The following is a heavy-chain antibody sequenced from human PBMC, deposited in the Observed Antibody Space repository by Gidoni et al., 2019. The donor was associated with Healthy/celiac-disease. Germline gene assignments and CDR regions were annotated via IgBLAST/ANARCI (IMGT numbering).Heavy chain of an antibody. CDR3: AKDLPPAMVQGVRTYYYGMDV. D-gene: IGHD3-10*01. Sequence: QVQLVESGGGVVQPGRSLRLSCAASGFTFSSYGMHWVRQAPGKGLEWVAVISYDGSNKYYADSGKGRFTISRDNSKNTLYLQMNSLRAEDTAVYYCAKDLPPAMVQGVRTYYYGMDVWGQGTTVTVSS. V-gene: IGHV3-30*18. CDR2: ISYDGSNK. J-gene: IGHJ6*02. CDR1: GFTFSSYG.